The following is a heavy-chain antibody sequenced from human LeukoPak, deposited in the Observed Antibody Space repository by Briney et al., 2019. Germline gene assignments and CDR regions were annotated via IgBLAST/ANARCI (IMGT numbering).Heavy chain of an antibody. V-gene: IGHV3-33*01. CDR3: ARDPWGTHAY. CDR1: GFAFSAYG. Sequence: PGRSLRLSCAASGFAFSAYGMHWVRQPPGGGLEWVAVIWYDGTNIDYADSVKGRFTISRDNSKNTLYLQMNSLRAEDTAIYYCARDPWGTHAYWGQGTLVTVSS. D-gene: IGHD3-16*01. CDR2: IWYDGTNI. J-gene: IGHJ4*02.